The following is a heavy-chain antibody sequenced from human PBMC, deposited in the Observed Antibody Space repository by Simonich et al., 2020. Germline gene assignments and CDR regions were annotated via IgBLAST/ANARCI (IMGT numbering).Heavy chain of an antibody. Sequence: GAEVKKPGASVKVSCKASGYPFTGYYMHWVRQAPGQGLEWMGRINPNRSGTNYAQKFQGRVTMTRDTSISTAYMELSRLRSDDTAVYYCARGPGIYYYYGMDVWGQGTTVTVSS. D-gene: IGHD3-10*01. J-gene: IGHJ6*02. CDR1: GYPFTGYY. CDR2: INPNRSGT. V-gene: IGHV1-2*06. CDR3: ARGPGIYYYYGMDV.